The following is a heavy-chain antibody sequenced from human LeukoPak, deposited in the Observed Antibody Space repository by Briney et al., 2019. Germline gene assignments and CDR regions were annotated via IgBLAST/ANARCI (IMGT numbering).Heavy chain of an antibody. CDR2: IYYSGST. Sequence: SETLSLTCTVSGGSISSYYWSWIRQPPGKGLEWIGYIYYSGSTNYNPSLKSRVTISVDTSKNQFSLKLSSVTAADTAVYYCAREKQQPERDAFDIWGQGTMVTVSS. V-gene: IGHV4-59*01. CDR1: GGSISSYY. D-gene: IGHD6-13*01. J-gene: IGHJ3*02. CDR3: AREKQQPERDAFDI.